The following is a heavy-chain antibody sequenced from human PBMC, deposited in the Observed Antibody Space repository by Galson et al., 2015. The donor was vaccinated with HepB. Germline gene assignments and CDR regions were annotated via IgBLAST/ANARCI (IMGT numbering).Heavy chain of an antibody. Sequence: SVKVSCKASGYTFTSYGISWVRQAPGQGLEWMGWISAYNGNTNYAQKLQGRVTMTTDTSTNTAYMELRSLRSDDTAVYYCARTPGCSGGSCFNWFDPWGQGTLVTVSS. V-gene: IGHV1-18*01. D-gene: IGHD2-15*01. J-gene: IGHJ5*02. CDR3: ARTPGCSGGSCFNWFDP. CDR2: ISAYNGNT. CDR1: GYTFTSYG.